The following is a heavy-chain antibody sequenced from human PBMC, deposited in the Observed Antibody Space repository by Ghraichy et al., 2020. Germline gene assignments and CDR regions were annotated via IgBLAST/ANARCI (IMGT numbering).Heavy chain of an antibody. V-gene: IGHV3-66*01. Sequence: GSLNISCAASGFTVSSNYMSWVRQAPGKGLEWVSVIYSGGSTYYADSVKGRFTISRDNSKNTLYLPMNSLRAEDTAVYYCARWELFNWYFDLWGRGTLVTVSS. D-gene: IGHD3-10*01. CDR2: IYSGGST. CDR1: GFTVSSNY. CDR3: ARWELFNWYFDL. J-gene: IGHJ2*01.